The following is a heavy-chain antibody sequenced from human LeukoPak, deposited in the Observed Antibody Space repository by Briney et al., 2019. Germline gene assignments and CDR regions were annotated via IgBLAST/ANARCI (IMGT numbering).Heavy chain of an antibody. J-gene: IGHJ4*02. D-gene: IGHD4-17*01. CDR3: ARSGGYYAFEY. CDR2: STFSGST. CDR1: GDSVSAYY. V-gene: IGHV4-59*02. Sequence: PSETLSLTCTVSGDSVSAYYWSWIRQSPGKGLQWIGQSTFSGSTNYNPSLKSRVTILVDKSKNQFSLKMSSVTAADTAVYYCARSGGYYAFEYWGQGTLVTVSS.